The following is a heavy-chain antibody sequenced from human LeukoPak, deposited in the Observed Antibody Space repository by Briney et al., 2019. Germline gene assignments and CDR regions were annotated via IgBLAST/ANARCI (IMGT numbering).Heavy chain of an antibody. V-gene: IGHV3-53*01. J-gene: IGHJ6*02. CDR3: AKGISAGIYYGMDV. CDR2: IYSGGTT. D-gene: IGHD6-13*01. Sequence: GGSLRLSCAASGFTVSSNYMSWVRQAPGKGLEWVSVIYSGGTTYYADSVKGRFTISRDNSNNTLYLQMNSLRAEDTAIYYCAKGISAGIYYGMDVWGQGTTVTVS. CDR1: GFTVSSNY.